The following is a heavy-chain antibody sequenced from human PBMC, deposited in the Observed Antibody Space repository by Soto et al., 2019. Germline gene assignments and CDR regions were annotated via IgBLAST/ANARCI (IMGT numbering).Heavy chain of an antibody. J-gene: IGHJ3*02. Sequence: QLQLQESGPGLVKPSETLSLTCTVSGGSISSSSYYWGWIRQPPGKGLEWIGSIYYSGSTYYNPSLKSRVTISVDTSKNQFSLKLSFLTAADTAVYYCARQSGVLDAFDIWGQGTKVTV. CDR1: GGSISSSSYY. V-gene: IGHV4-39*01. D-gene: IGHD7-27*01. CDR3: ARQSGVLDAFDI. CDR2: IYYSGST.